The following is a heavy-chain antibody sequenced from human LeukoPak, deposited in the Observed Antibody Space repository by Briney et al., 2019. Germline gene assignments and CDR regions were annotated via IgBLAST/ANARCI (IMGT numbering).Heavy chain of an antibody. Sequence: SETLSLTCTVSGYSISSGYYWGWIRQPPGKGLEWIGSIYHSGSTYYNPSLKSRVTISVETSKNQFSLKLSSVTAADTAVYYCARGVVAATPDAFDIWGQGTMVTVSS. D-gene: IGHD2-15*01. CDR3: ARGVVAATPDAFDI. J-gene: IGHJ3*02. V-gene: IGHV4-38-2*02. CDR1: GYSISSGYY. CDR2: IYHSGST.